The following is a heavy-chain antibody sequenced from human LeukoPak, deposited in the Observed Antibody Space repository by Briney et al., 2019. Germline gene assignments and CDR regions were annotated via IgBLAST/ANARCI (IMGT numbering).Heavy chain of an antibody. Sequence: ASVKVSCKASGGTFSSYAISWVRQAPGQGLEWMGWISAYNGNTNYAQKLQGRVTMTTDTSTSTAYMELRSLRSDDTAVYYCARADRSGWRNDYWGQGTLVTVSS. CDR1: GGTFSSYA. CDR3: ARADRSGWRNDY. J-gene: IGHJ4*02. V-gene: IGHV1-18*01. D-gene: IGHD6-19*01. CDR2: ISAYNGNT.